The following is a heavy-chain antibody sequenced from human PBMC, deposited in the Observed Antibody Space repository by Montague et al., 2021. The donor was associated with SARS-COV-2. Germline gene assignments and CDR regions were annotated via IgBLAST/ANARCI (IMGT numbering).Heavy chain of an antibody. CDR1: GDSVDSDC. Sequence: SETLSLTCTVSGDSVDSDCWSWVRQPPGERLEWIGHIHYTGSTEYNHSLKSRASMSADASTYSLSLSLSSVTAADTAVYYCAREQDWASHFDLWGQGILVTVSS. V-gene: IGHV4-59*02. CDR2: IHYTGST. D-gene: IGHD3/OR15-3a*01. CDR3: AREQDWASHFDL. J-gene: IGHJ5*02.